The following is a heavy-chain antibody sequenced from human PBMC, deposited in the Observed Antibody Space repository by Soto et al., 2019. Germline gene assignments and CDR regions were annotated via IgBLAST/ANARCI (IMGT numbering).Heavy chain of an antibody. D-gene: IGHD2-15*01. J-gene: IGHJ4*02. Sequence: QVQLVESGGGVVQPGRSLRLSCAASGFTFSSYGMHWVRQAPGKGLEWVAVIWYDGSNKYYADSVKGRFTISRDNSKNPLTLQMNSLSAEDTAVYYSARGLGGGSCIYYFDFWGPGTLVTVSS. CDR1: GFTFSSYG. CDR2: IWYDGSNK. CDR3: ARGLGGGSCIYYFDF. V-gene: IGHV3-33*01.